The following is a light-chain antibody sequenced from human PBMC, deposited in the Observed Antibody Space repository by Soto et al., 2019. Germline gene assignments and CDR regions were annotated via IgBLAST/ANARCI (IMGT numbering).Light chain of an antibody. CDR1: QSVSASQ. CDR3: QLYGISPH. V-gene: IGKV3-20*01. J-gene: IGKJ5*01. CDR2: GVS. Sequence: EIVLTQSPGTLSLSPGERATLSCRTSQSVSASQLAWYQQKPGQGPRLLIYGVSNRAAGIPDRFSGSGSGTHFTLTIDRLEPEDFAVYYCQLYGISPHFGQGTRLENK.